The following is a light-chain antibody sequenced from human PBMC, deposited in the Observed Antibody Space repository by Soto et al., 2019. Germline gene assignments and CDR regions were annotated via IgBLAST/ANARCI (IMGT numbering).Light chain of an antibody. V-gene: IGKV1-5*03. CDR3: QKYNRYPPA. CDR1: QSVHNW. CDR2: KAS. Sequence: DIQMTQSPSTLSASVGDRVTITCRASQSVHNWLAWYQQKPGKAPRLLINKASSLEGGVPSRFSGSASEAESTLTISRQQSDDFATYYCQKYNRYPPAFGPGTKVEIK. J-gene: IGKJ3*01.